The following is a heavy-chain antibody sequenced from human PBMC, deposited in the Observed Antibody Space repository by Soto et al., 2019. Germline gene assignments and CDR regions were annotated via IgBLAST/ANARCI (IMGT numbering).Heavy chain of an antibody. Sequence: CGPTLVNPTDTLTLTWTFSGFSRSASTLFGTWIRQPPLKALECLGLIDWNNLKFYKASLKTRLTLSKGTSRNQVVLTVTNVDPVDTRTYYCARMMTGGTFHCNHIDHCGPGAPVTVS. V-gene: IGHV2-70*01. CDR2: IDWNNLK. D-gene: IGHD3-16*01. CDR3: ARMMTGGTFHCNHIDH. J-gene: IGHJ4*02. CDR1: GFSRSASTLF.